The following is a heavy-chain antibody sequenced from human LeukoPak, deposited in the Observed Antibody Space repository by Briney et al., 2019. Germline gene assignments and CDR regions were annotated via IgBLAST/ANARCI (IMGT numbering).Heavy chain of an antibody. V-gene: IGHV3-30*03. J-gene: IGHJ4*02. D-gene: IGHD5-24*01. CDR3: ATAVEMSTARLGADS. Sequence: GGSLRLSCAASVFSFSNYGMHWVRQAPGKGLEWVAVISYEGIDKFYADSVKGRFTMSRDNSKNTLYLQMNSLRIEDTAVYYCATAVEMSTARLGADSWGQGTLVTVSS. CDR2: ISYEGIDK. CDR1: VFSFSNYG.